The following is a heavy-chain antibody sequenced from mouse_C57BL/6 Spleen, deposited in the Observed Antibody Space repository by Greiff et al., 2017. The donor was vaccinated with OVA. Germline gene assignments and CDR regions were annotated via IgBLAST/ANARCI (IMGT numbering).Heavy chain of an antibody. V-gene: IGHV3-8*01. Sequence: EVQRVESGPGLAKPSQTLSLTCSVTGYSITSDYWNWLRKFPGNKLEYMGYISYSGSTYYNPSLKSRISITRDTSKNQYYLQLNSVTTEDTATYYCARYEGSNYGYFDVWGTGTTVTVSS. CDR3: ARYEGSNYGYFDV. D-gene: IGHD2-5*01. CDR2: ISYSGST. J-gene: IGHJ1*03. CDR1: GYSITSDY.